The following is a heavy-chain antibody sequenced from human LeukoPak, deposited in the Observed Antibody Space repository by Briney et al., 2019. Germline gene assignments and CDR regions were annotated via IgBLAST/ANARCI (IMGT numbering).Heavy chain of an antibody. D-gene: IGHD6-6*01. Sequence: PGRSLRLSCAASGFTFTSYGMHWVRQAPGKGLEWVALISDDGKKKVYADPVKGRFTISRDNSKKTLCLQMNSLRPEDTAVYYCAKILRESMDWLDLWGQGTRVTVSS. CDR2: ISDDGKKK. V-gene: IGHV3-30*18. CDR1: GFTFTSYG. CDR3: AKILRESMDWLDL. J-gene: IGHJ5*02.